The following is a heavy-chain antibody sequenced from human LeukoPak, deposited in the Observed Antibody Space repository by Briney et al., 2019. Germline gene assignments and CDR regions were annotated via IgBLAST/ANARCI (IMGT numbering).Heavy chain of an antibody. V-gene: IGHV4-59*01. CDR2: IYYSGST. J-gene: IGHJ5*02. Sequence: SETLSLTCTVSGGSISSYYWSWIRQPPGKGLEWIGHIYYSGSTNYNPSLKSRVTISVDTSKNQFSLKLSSVTAADTAVYYCARDRYSSSWYWFDPWGQGTLVTVSS. D-gene: IGHD6-13*01. CDR1: GGSISSYY. CDR3: ARDRYSSSWYWFDP.